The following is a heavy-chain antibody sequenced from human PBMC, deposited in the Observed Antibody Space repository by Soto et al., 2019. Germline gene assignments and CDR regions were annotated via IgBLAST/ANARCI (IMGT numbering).Heavy chain of an antibody. V-gene: IGHV1-3*01. D-gene: IGHD6-19*01. Sequence: ASVKVSCKDSGYTFTSYAMHWVRQAPGQRLEWMGWINAGNGNTKYSQKLQGRVTITRDTSASTAYMELSSLRSEDTAVYYCARGVAGPLHWFDPWGQGTLVTV. J-gene: IGHJ5*02. CDR2: INAGNGNT. CDR1: GYTFTSYA. CDR3: ARGVAGPLHWFDP.